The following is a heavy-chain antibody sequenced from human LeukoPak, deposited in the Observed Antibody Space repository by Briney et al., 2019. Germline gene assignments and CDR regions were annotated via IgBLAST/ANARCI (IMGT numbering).Heavy chain of an antibody. CDR2: INPNSGNT. CDR1: GYTFTSYD. D-gene: IGHD3-22*01. V-gene: IGHV1-8*01. CDR3: ARCPSTYYYDSSGSVDY. J-gene: IGHJ4*02. Sequence: ASVTLSCTASGYTFTSYDNNWVRRAPPEGLEGMGWINPNSGNTDYAQTLQGRVTITRNTSISTASMELSSVTSADTAVYYCARCPSTYYYDSSGSVDYWGQGTLVTVSS.